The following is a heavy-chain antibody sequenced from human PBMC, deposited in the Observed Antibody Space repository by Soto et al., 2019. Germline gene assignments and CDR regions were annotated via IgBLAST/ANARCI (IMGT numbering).Heavy chain of an antibody. CDR1: GFTLSSNY. D-gene: IGHD4-17*01. V-gene: IGHV3-66*01. CDR2: IYSGGAT. J-gene: IGHJ4*02. Sequence: SGGALRLSCAAPGFTLSSNYMTLVRQAPGKGWEWVSVIYSGGATYYADSVKGRFPISRDNSKNTLYLKMNSLRAEDTVVYYCARAPLYGGNSVWGQGTVVTVSS. CDR3: ARAPLYGGNSV.